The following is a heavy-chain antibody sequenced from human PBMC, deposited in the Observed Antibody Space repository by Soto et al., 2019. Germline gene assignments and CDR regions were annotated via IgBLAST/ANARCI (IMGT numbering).Heavy chain of an antibody. Sequence: QVQLVESGGGVVQPGRSLRLSCAASGFTFSSYGMHWVRQAPGKGLEWAAVIWYDGSNKYYADSVKGRFTISRDNSKNTLYLQMNSLRAEDTAVYYCARDRHDYGDYNWFDPWGQGTLVTVSS. D-gene: IGHD4-17*01. J-gene: IGHJ5*02. V-gene: IGHV3-33*01. CDR1: GFTFSSYG. CDR2: IWYDGSNK. CDR3: ARDRHDYGDYNWFDP.